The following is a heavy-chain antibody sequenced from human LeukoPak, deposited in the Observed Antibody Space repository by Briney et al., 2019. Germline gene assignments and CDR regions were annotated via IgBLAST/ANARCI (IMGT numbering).Heavy chain of an antibody. CDR2: IYYSGST. V-gene: IGHV4-61*10. D-gene: IGHD5-12*01. J-gene: IGHJ4*02. Sequence: SQTLSLTCTVSGGSISSGSYYWSWIRQPAGKGLEWIGYIYYSGSTNYNPSLKSRVTISVDTSKNQFSLKLSSVTAADTAVYYCARAAGYSGYDGQWGQGTLVTVSS. CDR3: ARAAGYSGYDGQ. CDR1: GGSISSGSYY.